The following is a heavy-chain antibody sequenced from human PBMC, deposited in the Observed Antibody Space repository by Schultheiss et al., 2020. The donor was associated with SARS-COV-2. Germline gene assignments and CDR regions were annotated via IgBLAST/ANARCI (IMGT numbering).Heavy chain of an antibody. V-gene: IGHV3-30-3*01. CDR1: GFTFSSYA. J-gene: IGHJ3*02. Sequence: GGSLRLSCAASGFTFSSYAMSWVRQAPGKGLEWVAVISYDGSNKYYADSVKGRFTISRDNSKNTLYLQMHSLRVEDTAVYYCARQWLVLDAFDIWGQGTMVTVSS. CDR3: ARQWLVLDAFDI. D-gene: IGHD6-19*01. CDR2: ISYDGSNK.